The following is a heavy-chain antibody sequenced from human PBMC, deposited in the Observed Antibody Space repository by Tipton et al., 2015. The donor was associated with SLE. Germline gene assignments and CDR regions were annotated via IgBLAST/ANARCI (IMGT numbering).Heavy chain of an antibody. CDR1: GYTLIKYG. J-gene: IGHJ5*02. D-gene: IGHD4-17*01. CDR2: ISADNRNT. Sequence: QSGPEVKKPGASVKVSCRASGYTLIKYGISWVRQAPGQGLEWMGWISADNRNTNYIQKFQGRLTMAIDMPTRTAYMDLRSLRSEDTAIYFCARHGDGYWPLDLWGQGALVTVSS. V-gene: IGHV1-18*01. CDR3: ARHGDGYWPLDL.